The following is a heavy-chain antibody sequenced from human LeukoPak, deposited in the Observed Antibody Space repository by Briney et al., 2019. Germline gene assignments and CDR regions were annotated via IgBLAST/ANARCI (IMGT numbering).Heavy chain of an antibody. CDR2: IWYDGSNK. CDR1: GCTFNRFG. D-gene: IGHD2-21*02. Sequence: SGRSLRLSCATSGCTFNRFGMHWVRQAPGKGLEWVAVIWYDGSNKDYADSVKGRFTISRDNSKSTLYLQMSGLRAEDTAVYYCATSAHIEVGTAPPPDYWGQGTLVTVTS. CDR3: ATSAHIEVGTAPPPDY. J-gene: IGHJ4*02. V-gene: IGHV3-33*01.